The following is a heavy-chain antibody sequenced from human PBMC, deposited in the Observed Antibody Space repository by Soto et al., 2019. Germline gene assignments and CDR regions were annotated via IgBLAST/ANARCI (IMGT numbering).Heavy chain of an antibody. V-gene: IGHV4-31*03. CDR3: ARRSWVAARLYYYYYMDV. Sequence: SETLSLTCTVSGGSISSGGYYWSWIRQHPGKGLEWIGEIYHSGSTNYNPSLKSRVTISVDTSKNQFSLKLSSVTAADTAVYYCARRSWVAARLYYYYYMDVWGKGTTVTVSS. CDR2: IYHSGST. D-gene: IGHD6-6*01. J-gene: IGHJ6*03. CDR1: GGSISSGGYY.